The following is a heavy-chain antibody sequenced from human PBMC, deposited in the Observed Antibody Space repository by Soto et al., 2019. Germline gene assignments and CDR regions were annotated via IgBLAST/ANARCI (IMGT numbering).Heavy chain of an antibody. CDR1: DDSTRSRYW. CDR2: VNQSGTS. Sequence: SETLSLTCGVSDDSTRSRYWWTWVRRPPGRGLQWIGEVNQSGTSNYNPSLKSRVTISIDNSKNHFSLKLSSVTAADTAVYYCGRRHAPRYSSGNNHFDFWGQGILVTVSS. CDR3: GRRHAPRYSSGNNHFDF. V-gene: IGHV4-4*02. J-gene: IGHJ4*02. D-gene: IGHD2-15*01.